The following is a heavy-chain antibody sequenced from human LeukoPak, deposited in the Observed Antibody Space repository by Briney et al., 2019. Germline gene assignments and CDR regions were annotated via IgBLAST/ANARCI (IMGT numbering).Heavy chain of an antibody. D-gene: IGHD3-9*01. J-gene: IGHJ4*02. Sequence: QPGRSLRLSCAASGFTFSSYGRDWGRQAPGKGVERVAVISYDGSNRYYADSVKGRFTISRDNSINTLYLQMNSLRAEDTAVYYCAKGGWLLEPYIDYWGQGTLVTVSS. CDR1: GFTFSSYG. CDR2: ISYDGSNR. V-gene: IGHV3-30*18. CDR3: AKGGWLLEPYIDY.